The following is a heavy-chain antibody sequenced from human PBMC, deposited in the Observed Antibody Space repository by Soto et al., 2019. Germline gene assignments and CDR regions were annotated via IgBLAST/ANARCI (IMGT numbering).Heavy chain of an antibody. Sequence: SETRSPSWTVPGAPTSSPSYYWVLIRQPPGKGLDWLGSIYYSGSTYYNPSLKSRVTISVDTSKNQFSLKLSSVTAADTAVYYCARHEVDWQQLAGGMDVWGQGTSVTVSS. J-gene: IGHJ6*02. CDR3: ARHEVDWQQLAGGMDV. V-gene: IGHV4-39*01. CDR1: GAPTSSPSYY. D-gene: IGHD6-13*01. CDR2: IYYSGST.